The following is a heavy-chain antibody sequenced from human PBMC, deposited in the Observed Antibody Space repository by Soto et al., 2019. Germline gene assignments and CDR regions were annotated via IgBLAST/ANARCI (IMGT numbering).Heavy chain of an antibody. J-gene: IGHJ3*02. CDR1: GFSFSYYS. D-gene: IGHD4-17*01. V-gene: IGHV3-21*01. CDR3: ARAINGDYADAFDI. CDR2: ISGSSSYI. Sequence: GGALRVSCAASGFSFSYYSMNWVRQAPGKGLEWVSSISGSSSYIYYGDSVKGRFTTSRDNARNSLFLQMNSLRAEDTAVYYCARAINGDYADAFDIWGQGTVVPVSS.